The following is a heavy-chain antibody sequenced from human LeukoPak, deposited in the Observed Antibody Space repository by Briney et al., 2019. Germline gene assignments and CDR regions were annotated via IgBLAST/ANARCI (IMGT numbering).Heavy chain of an antibody. D-gene: IGHD3-22*01. CDR3: ARDERYDSSGYPFDY. Sequence: ASVKVSCKASGYTFTGYFIHWVRQVPGQGLEWMGWINPNSGGTNYAQKFQGRVTMTRDTSIITAYMELSRLSSDDTAVYYCARDERYDSSGYPFDYWGQGTLVTVSS. CDR1: GYTFTGYF. V-gene: IGHV1-2*02. CDR2: INPNSGGT. J-gene: IGHJ4*02.